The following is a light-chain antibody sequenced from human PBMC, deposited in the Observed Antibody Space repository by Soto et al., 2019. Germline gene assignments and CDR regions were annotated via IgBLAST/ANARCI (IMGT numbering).Light chain of an antibody. V-gene: IGKV1-27*01. Sequence: DIQMTQSPSSLSASVGDRVTITCRASQGISDFLAWYQQRPGKAPKLLIYAASTLPSGVPSRFSGSGSGTDFTLTISSLQPEDVATYYCQRYNSDPRGFTFGPGTKVDIK. CDR1: QGISDF. CDR2: AAS. CDR3: QRYNSDPRGFT. J-gene: IGKJ3*01.